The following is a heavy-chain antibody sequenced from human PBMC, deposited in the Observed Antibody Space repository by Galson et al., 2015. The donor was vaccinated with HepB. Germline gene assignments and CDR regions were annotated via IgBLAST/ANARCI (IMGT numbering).Heavy chain of an antibody. V-gene: IGHV1-18*01. D-gene: IGHD2-15*01. J-gene: IGHJ4*02. Sequence: SVKVSCKASGYTFTSYGISWVRQAPGQGLEWMGWISAYNGNTNYAQKPQGRVTMTTDTSTSTAYMELRSLRSDDTAVYYCARTKTPVVAAIPPDYWGQGTPVTVSS. CDR1: GYTFTSYG. CDR2: ISAYNGNT. CDR3: ARTKTPVVAAIPPDY.